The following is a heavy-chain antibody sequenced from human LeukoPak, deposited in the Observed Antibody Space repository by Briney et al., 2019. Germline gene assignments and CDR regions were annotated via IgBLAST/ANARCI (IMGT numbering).Heavy chain of an antibody. CDR2: INHSGST. CDR1: GGSFSGYY. J-gene: IGHJ4*02. D-gene: IGHD3-10*01. V-gene: IGHV4-34*01. CDR3: ARGYMVRGVLDY. Sequence: SETLSLTCAVYGGSFSGYYWSWIRQPPGKGLEWIGEINHSGSTNYNPSLKSRVTISVDTFKNQFSLKLSSVTAADTAVYYRARGYMVRGVLDYWGQGTLVTVSS.